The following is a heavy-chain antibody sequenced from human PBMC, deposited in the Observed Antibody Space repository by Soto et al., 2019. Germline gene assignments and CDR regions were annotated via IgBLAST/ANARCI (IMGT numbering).Heavy chain of an antibody. CDR1: GFTFSSYW. J-gene: IGHJ6*03. CDR2: INSDGSST. V-gene: IGHV3-74*01. D-gene: IGHD1-7*01. Sequence: EVQLVESGGGLVQPGGSLRLSCAASGFTFSSYWMHWVLQAPGKGLVWVSRINSDGSSTSYADYVKGRFTISRDNAKNTLYLQMNGLSAEDTAVYYCARDGSGLELRYYYYYYRDVWGKGTTVTVSS. CDR3: ARDGSGLELRYYYYYYRDV.